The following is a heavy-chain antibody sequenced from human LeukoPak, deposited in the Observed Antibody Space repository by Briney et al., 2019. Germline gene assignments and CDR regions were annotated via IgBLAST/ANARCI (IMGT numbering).Heavy chain of an antibody. CDR1: GFNFNNYD. CDR2: IKFHGHET. CDR3: AREAPLCRNADCRTGFDY. J-gene: IGHJ4*02. D-gene: IGHD1-1*01. Sequence: GGSLRLSCVASGFNFNNYDLHWVRQAPGKGLEWVAFIKFHGHETFYADSVEGRFTFSRDNSRNTVYLQMNSLRSEDTAVYYCAREAPLCRNADCRTGFDYWAQGTLVAVSS. V-gene: IGHV3-30*02.